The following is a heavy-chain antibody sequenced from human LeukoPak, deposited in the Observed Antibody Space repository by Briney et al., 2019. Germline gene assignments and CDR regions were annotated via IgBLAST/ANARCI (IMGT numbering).Heavy chain of an antibody. Sequence: SVKVSCKASGGTFSSYAISWVRQAPGQGLEWMGGIIPIFGTANYAQKFQGRVTITTDESTSTAYMELSSLRSEDTAVYYCASGSSGWYEAGDYWGQGTLVTVSS. J-gene: IGHJ4*02. CDR3: ASGSSGWYEAGDY. CDR2: IIPIFGTA. V-gene: IGHV1-69*05. D-gene: IGHD6-19*01. CDR1: GGTFSSYA.